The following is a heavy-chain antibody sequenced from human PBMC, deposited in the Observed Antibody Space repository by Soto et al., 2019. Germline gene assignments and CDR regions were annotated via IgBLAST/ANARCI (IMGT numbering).Heavy chain of an antibody. V-gene: IGHV4-30-4*01. CDR1: GASISSGDSF. J-gene: IGHJ5*02. CDR2: IYSSGST. Sequence: QVQLQESGPGLVKPSQTLSLTCTVSGASISSGDSFWSWIRQPPGKGLEWIAYIYSSGSTYYNPSLNRRVAISIDTSKNQSSLNLSSLTAADTAVYYCASLNLSFDPWGQGTLVTVSS. CDR3: ASLNLSFDP.